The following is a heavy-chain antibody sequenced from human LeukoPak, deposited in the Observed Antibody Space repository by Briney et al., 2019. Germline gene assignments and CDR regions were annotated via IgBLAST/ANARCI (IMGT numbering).Heavy chain of an antibody. CDR2: ISGSGGST. CDR1: GFTFSSYA. V-gene: IGHV3-23*01. J-gene: IGHJ4*02. Sequence: PGGSLRLSCAASGFTFSSYAMSWVRQAPGKGLEWVSAISGSGGSTYYADSVKGRFTISRDNSKNTLYLQMNSLRAEDTAVYYCAKGSPGRTQWLAYFDHWGQGTLVTVSS. D-gene: IGHD6-19*01. CDR3: AKGSPGRTQWLAYFDH.